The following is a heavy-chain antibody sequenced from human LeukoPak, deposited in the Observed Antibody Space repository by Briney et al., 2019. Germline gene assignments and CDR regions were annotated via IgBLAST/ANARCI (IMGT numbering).Heavy chain of an antibody. J-gene: IGHJ4*02. CDR1: GFTFSSYS. D-gene: IGHD5-18*01. V-gene: IGHV3-21*01. CDR2: ISSSSSYI. Sequence: PGGSLRLSCAASGFTFSSYSMNWVRQAPGKGLEWVSSISSSSSYIYYADSVKRRFTISRDNAKNSLYLQMNSLRAEDTAVYYCARGSDGRGYSYSAPFDYWGQGTLVTVSS. CDR3: ARGSDGRGYSYSAPFDY.